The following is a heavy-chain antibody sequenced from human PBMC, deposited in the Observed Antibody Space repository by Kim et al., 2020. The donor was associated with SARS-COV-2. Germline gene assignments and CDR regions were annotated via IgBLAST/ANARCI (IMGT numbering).Heavy chain of an antibody. D-gene: IGHD3-10*01. V-gene: IGHV3-23*01. CDR1: GFTFSDYA. CDR3: AKDGPGRKTVNRYYYYYGMDV. J-gene: IGHJ6*02. CDR2: VSGSGGNT. Sequence: GGSLRLSCTASGFTFSDYAMSWVRQVPGKGLEWVSVVSGSGGNTYYADSVKGRFTVSRDNSNNTLFLQMSSLRPEDTAVYYCAKDGPGRKTVNRYYYYYGMDVWGQGTTVSVS.